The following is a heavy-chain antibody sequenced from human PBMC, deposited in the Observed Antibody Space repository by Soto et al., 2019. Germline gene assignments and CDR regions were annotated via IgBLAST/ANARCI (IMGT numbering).Heavy chain of an antibody. Sequence: VKLYCKISGYILTEFSMHWRRQATEKGLEWMGGFDPEDGETIYAQKFQGRVTMTEDTSTDTAYMELSSLRSEDTAVYYCATGRLTIIGVSCGFGTWGQRTLGTVSS. V-gene: IGHV1-24*01. CDR2: FDPEDGET. J-gene: IGHJ5*02. CDR1: GYILTEFS. D-gene: IGHD3-3*01. CDR3: ATGRLTIIGVSCGFGT.